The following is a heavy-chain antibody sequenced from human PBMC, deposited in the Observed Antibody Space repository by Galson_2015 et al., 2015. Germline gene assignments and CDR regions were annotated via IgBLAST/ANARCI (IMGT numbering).Heavy chain of an antibody. CDR2: ISSSSSYI. J-gene: IGHJ4*02. CDR1: GFTFSSYS. D-gene: IGHD3-10*02. Sequence: SLRLSCAASGFTFSSYSMNWVRQAPGKGLEWVSSISSSSSYIYYADSVKGRFTISRDNAKNSLYLQMNSLRAEDTAVYYCARDLGRYVTHFDYWGQGTLVTVSS. CDR3: ARDLGRYVTHFDY. V-gene: IGHV3-21*01.